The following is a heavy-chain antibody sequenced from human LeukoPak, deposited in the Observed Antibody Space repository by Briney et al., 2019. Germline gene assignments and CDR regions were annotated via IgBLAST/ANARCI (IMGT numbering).Heavy chain of an antibody. J-gene: IGHJ4*02. D-gene: IGHD6-19*01. CDR3: ARDSAVAN. CDR2: VYYTGST. Sequence: SETLSLTCSVSGGSISSRSHYWAWIRQSPRKGLEWIGSVYYTGSTYLNPSLGSRVTLSVDTSKNHMSLKMTSGTASDTAVYYCARDSAVANWGQGTLVTVSS. V-gene: IGHV4-39*02. CDR1: GGSISSRSHY.